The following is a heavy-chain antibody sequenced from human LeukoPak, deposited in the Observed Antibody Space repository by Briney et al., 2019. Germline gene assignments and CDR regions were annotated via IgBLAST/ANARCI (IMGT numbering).Heavy chain of an antibody. CDR1: GFTFSDYY. Sequence: GGSPRLSCAASGFTFSDYYMSWIRQAPGKGLEWLSYISGSTSYTDYADSVKGRFTISRDNARKALYLQMNSLRAEDTAVYYCARYVAGLKEALDSWGQGTLVTVSS. V-gene: IGHV3-11*06. CDR3: ARYVAGLKEALDS. D-gene: IGHD6-19*01. J-gene: IGHJ4*02. CDR2: ISGSTSYT.